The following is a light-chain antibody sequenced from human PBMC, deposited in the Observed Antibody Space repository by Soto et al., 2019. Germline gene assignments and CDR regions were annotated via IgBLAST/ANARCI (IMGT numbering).Light chain of an antibody. V-gene: IGKV3-15*01. J-gene: IGKJ5*01. CDR3: QQYNNWPIT. CDR1: QSIYDK. CDR2: DAS. Sequence: RVMTQSRATPSVSPGEKVRLCCRASQSIYDKLAWYQQKPGQTPRLLIYDASTRATGISGSFSGSGSGTEFTLTISSLQSEDFAVYYCQQYNNWPITFGQGTRLEI.